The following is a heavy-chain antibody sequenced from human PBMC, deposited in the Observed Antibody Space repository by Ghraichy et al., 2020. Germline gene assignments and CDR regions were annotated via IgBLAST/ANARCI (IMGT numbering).Heavy chain of an antibody. V-gene: IGHV3-48*03. CDR3: ARDIGGVVVAAYYGMDV. CDR1: GFTFSSYE. J-gene: IGHJ6*02. CDR2: ISSSGSTI. D-gene: IGHD2-15*01. Sequence: LSLTCAASGFTFSSYEMNWVRQAPGKGLEWVSYISSSGSTIYYADSVKGRFTISRDNAKNSLYLQMNSLRAEDTAVYYCARDIGGVVVAAYYGMDVWGQGTTVTVSS.